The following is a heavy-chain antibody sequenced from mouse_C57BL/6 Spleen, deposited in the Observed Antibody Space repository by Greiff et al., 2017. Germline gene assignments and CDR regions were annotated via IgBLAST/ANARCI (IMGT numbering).Heavy chain of an antibody. J-gene: IGHJ4*01. D-gene: IGHD1-1*01. CDR3: AREITTVVAPYYYAMDY. V-gene: IGHV1-9*01. CDR2: ILPGSGST. Sequence: VQLQQSGAELMKPGASVKLSCKATGYTFTGYWLEWVKQRPGHGLEWIGEILPGSGSTNYNEKFKGKATFTADTSSNTAYMQLSSLTTEDSAIYYCAREITTVVAPYYYAMDYWGQGTSVTVSS. CDR1: GYTFTGYW.